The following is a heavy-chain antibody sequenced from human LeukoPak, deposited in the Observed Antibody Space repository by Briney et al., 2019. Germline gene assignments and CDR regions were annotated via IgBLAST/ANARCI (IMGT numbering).Heavy chain of an antibody. CDR1: GFTFRNYW. Sequence: KPGGSLRLSCAASGFTFRNYWMHWVRQAPGKGLEWVSGISWNSGSIGYADSVKGRFTISRDNAKNSLHLQMNSLRAEDTALYYCAKDLHVRPGPGLRIAVAVDYWGQGTLVTVSS. D-gene: IGHD6-19*01. V-gene: IGHV3-9*01. J-gene: IGHJ4*02. CDR3: AKDLHVRPGPGLRIAVAVDY. CDR2: ISWNSGSI.